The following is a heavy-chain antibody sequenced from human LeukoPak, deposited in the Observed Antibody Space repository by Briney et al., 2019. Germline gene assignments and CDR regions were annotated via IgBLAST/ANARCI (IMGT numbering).Heavy chain of an antibody. CDR1: GFTFSNAW. Sequence: GGSLRLSCAASGFTFSNAWMSWVRQAPGKGLEWVGRIKSKTDGGTTDYAAPVKGRFTISRDDSKNTLYLQMNSLETEDTAVYYCTRGGIVAAIGYAFDIWGQGTMVTVSS. J-gene: IGHJ3*02. CDR3: TRGGIVAAIGYAFDI. V-gene: IGHV3-15*01. CDR2: IKSKTDGGTT. D-gene: IGHD5-12*01.